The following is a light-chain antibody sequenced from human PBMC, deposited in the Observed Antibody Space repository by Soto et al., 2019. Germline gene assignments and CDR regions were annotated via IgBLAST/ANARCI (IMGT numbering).Light chain of an antibody. J-gene: IGKJ1*01. V-gene: IGKV3-20*01. Sequence: EIVLTQSPGTLSSSPGERATLSCRASQSLSSTYLAWYQQKPGQAPRLLIYGASSRATGIPDRFSGSGSGTDFTLSISRLEPEDFAVYYCQQYDRSPRTFGQGTKVDIK. CDR2: GAS. CDR1: QSLSSTY. CDR3: QQYDRSPRT.